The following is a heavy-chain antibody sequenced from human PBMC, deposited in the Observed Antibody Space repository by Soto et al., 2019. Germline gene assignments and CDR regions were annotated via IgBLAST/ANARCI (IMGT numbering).Heavy chain of an antibody. D-gene: IGHD3-10*01. CDR2: IYYSGST. CDR1: GGSVSSGSYS. V-gene: IGHV4-61*01. J-gene: IGHJ4*02. CDR3: ARDRGYYASGSYYWEDY. Sequence: PSETLSLTCTVSGGSVSSGSYSWSWLRQPPGKGLEWIGYIYYSGSTNYNPSLKSRVTMSIDTSKNQFSLKLSSVTAADTAVYYCARDRGYYASGSYYWEDYWGQGTLVTVSS.